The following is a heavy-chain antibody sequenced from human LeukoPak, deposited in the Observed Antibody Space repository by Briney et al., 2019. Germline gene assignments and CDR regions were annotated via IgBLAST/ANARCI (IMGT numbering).Heavy chain of an antibody. D-gene: IGHD3-10*01. CDR1: GFTFSSYG. Sequence: GGSLRLSCAASGFTFSSYGMHWVRQAPGKGLEWVAVISYDGSNKYYADSVKGRFTISRDNSKNTLYLQMNSLRAEDTAVCYCAKDNGSGSYYTSYFDYWGQGTLVTVSS. CDR2: ISYDGSNK. CDR3: AKDNGSGSYYTSYFDY. V-gene: IGHV3-30*18. J-gene: IGHJ4*02.